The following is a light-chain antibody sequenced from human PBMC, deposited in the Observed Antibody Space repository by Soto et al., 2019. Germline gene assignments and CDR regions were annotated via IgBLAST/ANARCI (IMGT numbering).Light chain of an antibody. CDR1: SSDVGSYNY. CDR3: RSYTTSSTHVV. Sequence: QSALTQPASVSGSPGQSITISCTGTSSDVGSYNYVSWYQQYPGKAPKLMIYDVSNRPSGVSYRFSGYKSGNTASLTISGLQAEDEADYYCRSYTTSSTHVVFGGGTKLTVL. J-gene: IGLJ2*01. V-gene: IGLV2-14*01. CDR2: DVS.